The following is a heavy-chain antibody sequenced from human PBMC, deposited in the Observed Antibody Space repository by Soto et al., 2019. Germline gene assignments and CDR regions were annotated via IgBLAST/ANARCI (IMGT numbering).Heavy chain of an antibody. D-gene: IGHD1-26*01. Sequence: QVQLQESGPGLVKPSETLSLTCTVSGGSISSYYWSWIRQPPGKGLEWIGYIYYSGSTNCNPALNSRVNISVDTSKNQCSLKLSSVTAADTAVYYCARRYGTTFDYWGQGTLVTVSS. CDR1: GGSISSYY. CDR2: IYYSGST. J-gene: IGHJ4*02. V-gene: IGHV4-59*01. CDR3: ARRYGTTFDY.